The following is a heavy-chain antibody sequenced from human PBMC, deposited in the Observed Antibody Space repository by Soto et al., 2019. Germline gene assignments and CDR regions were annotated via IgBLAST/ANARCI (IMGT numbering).Heavy chain of an antibody. CDR1: GGSISSGGYY. CDR3: ASVKGYYYYYGMDV. Sequence: PSETLSLTCTVSGGSISSGGYYWSWIRQHPGKGLEWIGYIYYSGSTDYNPSLKSRVTISVDTSKNQFSLKLSSVTAADTAVYYCASVKGYYYYYGMDVWGQGTTVTVSS. V-gene: IGHV4-31*03. CDR2: IYYSGST. J-gene: IGHJ6*02.